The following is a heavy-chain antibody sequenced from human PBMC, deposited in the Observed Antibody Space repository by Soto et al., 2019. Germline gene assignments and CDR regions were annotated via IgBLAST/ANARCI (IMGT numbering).Heavy chain of an antibody. J-gene: IGHJ6*02. D-gene: IGHD5-18*01. CDR2: IIPIFGTA. V-gene: IGHV1-69*13. CDR1: GATFSSYA. Sequence: GTSVKISCKASGATFSSYAISWVRQAPGQGLEWMGGIIPIFGTANYAQKFQGRVTIPADESTSTAYMELSSLRSEYTAVYYCARAIDTAMVQSDYYYYGMDVWGQGTTVTVSS. CDR3: ARAIDTAMVQSDYYYYGMDV.